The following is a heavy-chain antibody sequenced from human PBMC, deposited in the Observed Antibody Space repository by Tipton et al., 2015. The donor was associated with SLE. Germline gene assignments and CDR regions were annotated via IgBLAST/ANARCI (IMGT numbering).Heavy chain of an antibody. J-gene: IGHJ3*02. V-gene: IGHV4-34*01. Sequence: TLSLTCAVYGGSFSGYYWSWIRQPPGKGLEWIGEINHSGSTNYNPSLKSQVTISVDTAKNQFSLKLSSVAAADPALYYGAGGPGPIAPGRAFDIWGQGTMGPVSS. D-gene: IGHD6-13*01. CDR2: INHSGST. CDR3: AGGPGPIAPGRAFDI. CDR1: GGSFSGYY.